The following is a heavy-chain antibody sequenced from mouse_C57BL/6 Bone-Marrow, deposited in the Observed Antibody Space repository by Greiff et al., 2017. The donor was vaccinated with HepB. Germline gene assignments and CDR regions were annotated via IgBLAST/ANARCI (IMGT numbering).Heavy chain of an antibody. V-gene: IGHV1-72*01. CDR1: GYTFTSYW. CDR2: IDPNSGGT. D-gene: IGHD4-1*01. J-gene: IGHJ2*01. Sequence: QVQLKQPGAELVKPGASVKLSCKASGYTFTSYWMHWVKQRPGRGLEWIGRIDPNSGGTKYNEKFKGKATLTVDKPSSTAYMELSSLTSEDSAVYYCARAGKAGYFDYWGQGTTLTVSS. CDR3: ARAGKAGYFDY.